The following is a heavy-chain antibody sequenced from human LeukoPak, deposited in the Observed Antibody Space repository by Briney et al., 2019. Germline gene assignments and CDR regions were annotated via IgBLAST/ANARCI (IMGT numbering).Heavy chain of an antibody. CDR1: GYTFTSYG. Sequence: ASVKISCKASGYTFTSYGISWVRQAPGQGLEWMGWIIAYNGNTNYAQTLQGRATMTTDTSTSTAYMELRSLRSDDTAVYYCARGDCTNGVCYRLHDYWGQGTLVTVSS. CDR2: IIAYNGNT. V-gene: IGHV1-18*01. D-gene: IGHD2-8*01. J-gene: IGHJ4*02. CDR3: ARGDCTNGVCYRLHDY.